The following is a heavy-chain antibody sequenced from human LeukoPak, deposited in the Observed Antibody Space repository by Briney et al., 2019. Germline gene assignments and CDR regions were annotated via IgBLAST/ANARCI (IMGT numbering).Heavy chain of an antibody. J-gene: IGHJ4*02. Sequence: PGGSLRLSCAASGFSFSSSAMSWVRQAPGKGLEWVSGISDSGGATSYRDSVKGRFTISRDNSKNTLYLQMNSLRTEDTAVYYCAKDPWGYCGDDCFSEFDYWGQGTLVTVSS. CDR3: AKDPWGYCGDDCFSEFDY. D-gene: IGHD2-21*02. CDR1: GFSFSSSA. CDR2: ISDSGGAT. V-gene: IGHV3-23*01.